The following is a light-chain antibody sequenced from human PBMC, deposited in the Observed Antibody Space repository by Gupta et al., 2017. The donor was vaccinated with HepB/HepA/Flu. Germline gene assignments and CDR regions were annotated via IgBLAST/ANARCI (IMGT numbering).Light chain of an antibody. V-gene: IGKV1-39*01. Sequence: DIQMTQSPSSLAASVGDRVTITCRASQSISSYLNWYQPKPGKAPKLLSYAASSLQSVVPSRFSRTGSGTDFTLTISRRKPENFATYYCQQIDSTPTLTFGRGTKVDIK. CDR1: QSISSY. J-gene: IGKJ4*01. CDR3: QQIDSTPTLT. CDR2: AAS.